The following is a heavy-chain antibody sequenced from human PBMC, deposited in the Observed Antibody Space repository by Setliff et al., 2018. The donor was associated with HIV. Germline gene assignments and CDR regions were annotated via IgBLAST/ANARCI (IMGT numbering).Heavy chain of an antibody. D-gene: IGHD6-13*01. CDR2: FYTSGST. Sequence: SETLSLTCTVSGGSISSSTYYWVWIRQPPGKGLEWIGRFYTSGSTNYNPSLRSRVTISMDTSKNQFSLKLNSVTAADTAVYYCARLAGQRTIAAADYFFDFWGQGALVTVSS. J-gene: IGHJ4*02. CDR3: ARLAGQRTIAAADYFFDF. CDR1: GGSISSSTYY. V-gene: IGHV4-39*07.